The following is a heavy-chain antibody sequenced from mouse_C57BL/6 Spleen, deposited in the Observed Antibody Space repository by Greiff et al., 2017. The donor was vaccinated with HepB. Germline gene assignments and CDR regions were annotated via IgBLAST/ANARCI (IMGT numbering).Heavy chain of an antibody. D-gene: IGHD2-4*01. V-gene: IGHV14-3*01. CDR1: GFNIKNTY. Sequence: VQLKQSVAELVRPGASVKLSCTASGFNIKNTYMHWVKQRPEQGLEWIGRIDPANGNTKYAPKFQGKATITADTSSNTAYLQLSSLTSEDTAIYYCGRDDYDPYYAMDYWGQGTSVTVSS. J-gene: IGHJ4*01. CDR3: GRDDYDPYYAMDY. CDR2: IDPANGNT.